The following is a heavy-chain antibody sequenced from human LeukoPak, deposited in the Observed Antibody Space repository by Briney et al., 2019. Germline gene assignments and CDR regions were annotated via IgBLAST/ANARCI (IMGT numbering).Heavy chain of an antibody. CDR1: GFTFSSYA. V-gene: IGHV3-30-3*01. CDR3: GREGVVVMYDY. D-gene: IGHD3-22*01. CDR2: ISYDGSNK. J-gene: IGHJ4*02. Sequence: PGGSLRLSCAASGFTFSSYAMHRVRQAPGKGLEWVAVISYDGSNKYYADSVKGRFTISRDNSKNTLYLQMNSLRAEDTAVYYCGREGVVVMYDYWGQGTLVTVSS.